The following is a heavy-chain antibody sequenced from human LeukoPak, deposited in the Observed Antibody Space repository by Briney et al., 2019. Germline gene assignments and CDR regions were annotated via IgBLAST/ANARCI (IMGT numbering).Heavy chain of an antibody. Sequence: ASVKVSCKASGYTFTTYDINWVRQAPGQGLEWMGWISAYNGNTNYAQKLQGRVTMTTDTSTSTAYMELRSLRSDDTAVHYCACSMVRGIRYWFDPWGQGTLVTVSS. CDR2: ISAYNGNT. CDR1: GYTFTTYD. D-gene: IGHD3-10*01. V-gene: IGHV1-18*01. CDR3: ACSMVRGIRYWFDP. J-gene: IGHJ5*02.